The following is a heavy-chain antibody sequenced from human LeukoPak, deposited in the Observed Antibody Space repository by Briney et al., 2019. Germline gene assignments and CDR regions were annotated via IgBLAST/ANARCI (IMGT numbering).Heavy chain of an antibody. J-gene: IGHJ4*02. CDR1: GYTFTDYY. Sequence: GASVKVSCKASGYTFTDYYMHWVRQAPGQGLEWMGWINPNSGGTNYAQKFQGRVTMTGDTSISTAYMELSRLRSDDTAVYCARTPTIVGATSFDSWGQGTLVTVSS. CDR3: ARTPTIVGATSFDS. V-gene: IGHV1-2*02. CDR2: INPNSGGT. D-gene: IGHD1-26*01.